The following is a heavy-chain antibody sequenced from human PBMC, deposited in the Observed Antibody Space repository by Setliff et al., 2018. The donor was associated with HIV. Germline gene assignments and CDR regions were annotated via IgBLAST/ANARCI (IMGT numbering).Heavy chain of an antibody. J-gene: IGHJ4*02. CDR2: IYNSAST. Sequence: SETLSLTCTVSGDSISTDYWTWIRQPPGKGLEWIGYIYNSASTSYNPSLKSRVTISVDTSKNQFSLKLSSVTAADTAVYYCARDTIAVAATDYFDYWGQGTLVTVSS. D-gene: IGHD6-19*01. V-gene: IGHV4-4*09. CDR1: GDSISTDY. CDR3: ARDTIAVAATDYFDY.